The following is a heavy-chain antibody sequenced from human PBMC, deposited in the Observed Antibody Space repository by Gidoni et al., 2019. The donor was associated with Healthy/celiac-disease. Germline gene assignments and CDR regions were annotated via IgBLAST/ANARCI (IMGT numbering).Heavy chain of an antibody. Sequence: QVQLVESGGGVVQPGRSLRLSCAASGFTFSSYGMHWVRQAPGKGLEWVAVISYDGSNKYYADSVKGRFTIPRDNAKNTLYLQMNSLRAEDTAVYYCAKDRTFWWTTVVTGPPVVWGQGTLVTVSS. J-gene: IGHJ4*02. CDR2: ISYDGSNK. CDR3: AKDRTFWWTTVVTGPPVV. V-gene: IGHV3-30*18. CDR1: GFTFSSYG. D-gene: IGHD4-17*01.